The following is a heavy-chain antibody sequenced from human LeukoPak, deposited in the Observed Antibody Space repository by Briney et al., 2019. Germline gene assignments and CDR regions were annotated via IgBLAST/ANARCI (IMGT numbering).Heavy chain of an antibody. D-gene: IGHD4-17*01. V-gene: IGHV1-69*04. J-gene: IGHJ4*02. CDR1: GGTFSSYA. Sequence: GASVKVSCKASGGTFSSYAISWVRQAPGQGLEWMGRIIPILGIANYAQKFQGRVTITADKSTSTAYMELSSLRSEDTAVYYCAREGRDDCGDYFDYWGQGTLVTVSS. CDR2: IIPILGIA. CDR3: AREGRDDCGDYFDY.